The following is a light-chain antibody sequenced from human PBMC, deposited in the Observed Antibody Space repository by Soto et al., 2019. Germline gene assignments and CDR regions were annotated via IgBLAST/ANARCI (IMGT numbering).Light chain of an antibody. CDR1: SSDVGGYTY. CDR3: CSYAVSAGV. Sequence: QSALTQPRSVSGTPGQSVTISCTGTSSDVGGYTYVSWYQQQPGKAPKLMIYDVSKPPSGVPDRFSSSKTGNSSSLTISGLQDEDEPYYYGCSYAVSAGVFGGGTKVTVL. CDR2: DVS. J-gene: IGLJ3*02. V-gene: IGLV2-11*01.